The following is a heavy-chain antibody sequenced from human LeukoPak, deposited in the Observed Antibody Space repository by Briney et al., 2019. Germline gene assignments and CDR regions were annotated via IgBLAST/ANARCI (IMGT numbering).Heavy chain of an antibody. D-gene: IGHD3-3*01. CDR2: IYYSGST. CDR1: GGSISSYY. Sequence: SETLSLTCTVSGGSISSYYWSWIRQPPGKGLEWIGYIYYSGSTNYNPSLKSRVTISVDTSKNQFSLKLSSVTAADTAVYYCARNYDFWSGSGYYYYYMDVWGKGTTVIVSS. CDR3: ARNYDFWSGSGYYYYYMDV. V-gene: IGHV4-59*01. J-gene: IGHJ6*03.